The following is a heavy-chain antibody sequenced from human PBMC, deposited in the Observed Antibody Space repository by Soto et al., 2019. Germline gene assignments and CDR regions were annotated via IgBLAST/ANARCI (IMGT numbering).Heavy chain of an antibody. CDR1: GGSISSSNW. J-gene: IGHJ4*02. CDR2: IYHSGST. V-gene: IGHV4-4*02. D-gene: IGHD3-10*01. CDR3: ASLARITMVRGVPPGGDY. Sequence: QVQLQESGPGLVKPSGTLSLTCAVSGGSISSSNWWSWVRQPPGKGLEWIGEIYHSGSTNYNPSLKSRVTISVAKSKNQFSLKLSSVTAADTAVYYCASLARITMVRGVPPGGDYWGQGTLVTVSS.